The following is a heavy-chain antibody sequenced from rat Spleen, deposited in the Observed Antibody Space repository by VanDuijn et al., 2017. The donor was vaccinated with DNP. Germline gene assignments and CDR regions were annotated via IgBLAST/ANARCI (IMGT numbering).Heavy chain of an antibody. V-gene: IGHV5-22*01. J-gene: IGHJ4*01. CDR1: GFSLTSYH. Sequence: VQLKESGPGLVQPSQTLSLTCTVSGFSLTSYHVHWVRQAPTKGLEWVAYISYDGGDTYYGDSVKGRFTISRDNAKSTLYLQMNSLRSEDMATYYCARGTLRLRAMDAWGQGTSVTVSS. CDR2: ISYDGGDT. D-gene: IGHD1-6*01. CDR3: ARGTLRLRAMDA.